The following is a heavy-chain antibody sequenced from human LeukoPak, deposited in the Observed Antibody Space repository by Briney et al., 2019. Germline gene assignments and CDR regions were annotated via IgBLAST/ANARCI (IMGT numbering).Heavy chain of an antibody. D-gene: IGHD6-13*01. CDR1: GYSISSGYY. V-gene: IGHV4-38-2*01. Sequence: PSETLSLTCAVSGYSISSGYYWGWFRQPPGKGLEWIGCMYHSGSTYYNPSLKNRVTISVDTSKNQFSLKLSSVTAADTAVYYCARQGGSSSPYYYYYMDVWGKGTTVTVSS. J-gene: IGHJ6*03. CDR2: MYHSGST. CDR3: ARQGGSSSPYYYYYMDV.